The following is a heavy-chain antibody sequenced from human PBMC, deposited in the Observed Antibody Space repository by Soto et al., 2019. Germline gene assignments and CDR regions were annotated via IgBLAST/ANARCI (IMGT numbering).Heavy chain of an antibody. Sequence: PGGSLRLSCAASGFTFSSYEMNWVRQAPGKGLEWVSYISSSGSTIYYADSVKGRFTISRDNAKNSLYLQMNSLRAEDTAVYYCARQTYYDILTGYYPDCCDYWGQGTLVTVSS. CDR3: ARQTYYDILTGYYPDCCDY. CDR1: GFTFSSYE. CDR2: ISSSGSTI. J-gene: IGHJ4*02. D-gene: IGHD3-9*01. V-gene: IGHV3-48*03.